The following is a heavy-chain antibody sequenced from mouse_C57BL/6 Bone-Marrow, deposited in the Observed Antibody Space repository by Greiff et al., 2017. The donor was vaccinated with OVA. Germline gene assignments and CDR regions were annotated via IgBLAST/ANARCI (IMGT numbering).Heavy chain of an antibody. Sequence: EVQLQQSGAELVRPGASVKLSCTASGFNIKDDYMHWVKQRPEQGLEWIGWIDPENGDNEYASKFQGQATITAYTSSNTAYLQLSSLTSEDTAVYYCTTPYYSIWYFDVWGTGTTVTVSS. CDR1: GFNIKDDY. J-gene: IGHJ1*03. V-gene: IGHV14-4*01. D-gene: IGHD2-5*01. CDR3: TTPYYSIWYFDV. CDR2: IDPENGDN.